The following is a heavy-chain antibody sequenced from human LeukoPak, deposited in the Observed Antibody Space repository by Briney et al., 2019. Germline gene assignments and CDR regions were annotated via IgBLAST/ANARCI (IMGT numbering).Heavy chain of an antibody. CDR3: APPVVVAALDY. D-gene: IGHD2-15*01. CDR2: FYYSGST. J-gene: IGHJ4*02. V-gene: IGHV4-59*01. CDR1: GGSITSYY. Sequence: SETLSLTCTVSGGSITSYYWSWIRQPPGKGLELIGFFYYSGSTNYNPSLKSRVTISLDTSKNQFSLKLTSVTAADTAVYYCAPPVVVAALDYWGRGTLVTVSS.